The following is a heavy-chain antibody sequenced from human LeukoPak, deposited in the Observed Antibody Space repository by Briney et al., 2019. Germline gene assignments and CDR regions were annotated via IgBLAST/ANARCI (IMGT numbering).Heavy chain of an antibody. V-gene: IGHV3-20*04. D-gene: IGHD5-24*01. CDR3: AKDRGVGWLQSGTLDY. Sequence: PGGSLRLSCAASGFTFDDYGMSWVRQPPGKGLEWVSGIDWKGGSISYADSVRGRFTISRDKAKNSLYLQMNSLRAEDTAVYYCAKDRGVGWLQSGTLDYWGQGTLVTVSS. CDR1: GFTFDDYG. J-gene: IGHJ4*02. CDR2: IDWKGGSI.